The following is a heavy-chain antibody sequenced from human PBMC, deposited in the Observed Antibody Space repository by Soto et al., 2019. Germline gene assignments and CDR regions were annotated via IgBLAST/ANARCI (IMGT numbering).Heavy chain of an antibody. CDR2: INHSGST. CDR1: GGSFSCYY. J-gene: IGHJ4*02. Sequence: SETLSLTCAVYGGSFSCYYWSWIRQPPGKGLEWIGEINHSGSTNYNPSLKSRVTISVDTSKNQFSLKLSSVTAADTAVYYCARFRYYDSSGYYLFDYWGQGTRVTVSS. D-gene: IGHD3-22*01. CDR3: ARFRYYDSSGYYLFDY. V-gene: IGHV4-34*01.